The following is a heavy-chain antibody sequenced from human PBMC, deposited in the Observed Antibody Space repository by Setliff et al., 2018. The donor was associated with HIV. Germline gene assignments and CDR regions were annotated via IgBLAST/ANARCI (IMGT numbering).Heavy chain of an antibody. CDR3: ASGREQGLRHAFDI. CDR2: ISSSSSYT. D-gene: IGHD4-17*01. J-gene: IGHJ3*02. CDR1: GFTFSSYE. Sequence: GGSLRLSCAASGFTFSSYEMNWVRQAPGKGLEWVSYISSSSSYTHYADSVKGRFTISRDNVKNSLYLQMNSLRAEDTAVYYCASGREQGLRHAFDIWGQGAMVTVSS. V-gene: IGHV3-21*01.